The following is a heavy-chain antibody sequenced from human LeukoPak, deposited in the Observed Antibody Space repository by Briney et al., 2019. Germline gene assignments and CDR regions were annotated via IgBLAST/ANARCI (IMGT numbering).Heavy chain of an antibody. J-gene: IGHJ4*02. CDR1: GFPFSSYS. Sequence: GRSLRLSCAASGFPFSSYSMNWVRRAPGRGLEWVSSISTRIDYMYYADSVKGRFTISRDNAKNSLYLQMNSLRAEDTAVYYCARAIFSRGWYLVDYWGQGTLVTVSS. CDR2: ISTRIDYM. V-gene: IGHV3-21*01. D-gene: IGHD6-19*01. CDR3: ARAIFSRGWYLVDY.